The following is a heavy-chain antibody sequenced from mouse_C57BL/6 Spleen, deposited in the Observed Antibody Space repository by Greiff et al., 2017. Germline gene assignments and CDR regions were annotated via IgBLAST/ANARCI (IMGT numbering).Heavy chain of an antibody. V-gene: IGHV1-64*01. J-gene: IGHJ2*01. CDR1: GYTFTSYW. CDR2: IHPNSGST. D-gene: IGHD1-1*01. CDR3: ARGVTTVYFDY. Sequence: VQLQQPGAELVKPGASVKLSCKASGYTFTSYWMHWVKQRPGQGLEWIGMIHPNSGSTNYNEKFKSEATLTVDKSSSTAYMQLSSLTSEDSAVYYCARGVTTVYFDYWGQGTTLTVSS.